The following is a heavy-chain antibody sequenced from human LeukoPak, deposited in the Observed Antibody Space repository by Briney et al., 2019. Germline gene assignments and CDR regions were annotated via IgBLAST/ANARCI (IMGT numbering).Heavy chain of an antibody. J-gene: IGHJ4*02. D-gene: IGHD6-13*01. CDR2: IDPNTGTT. Sequence: ASVKVSCKASGYTFTRYYIHWVRQAPGQGRDYMGMIDPNTGTTWYAHKFQGTVTMTRDTSTSTVSMELSSLRSDDTAIYYCARELPGTCYFDYWGQGTLVSVSS. V-gene: IGHV1-46*01. CDR3: ARELPGTCYFDY. CDR1: GYTFTRYY.